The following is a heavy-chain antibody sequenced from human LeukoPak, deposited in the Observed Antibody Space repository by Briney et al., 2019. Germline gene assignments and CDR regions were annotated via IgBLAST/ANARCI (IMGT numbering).Heavy chain of an antibody. Sequence: SQTLSLTCAISGDSVSSNSAAWNWIRQSPSRGLEWLGRTYYRSKWYNDYAVSVKSRITINPDTSKNQLSLQLNSVTPEDTAVYYCARAYDTYYYESSGQSAFDIWGQGTMVTVSS. CDR2: TYYRSKWYN. CDR3: ARAYDTYYYESSGQSAFDI. CDR1: GDSVSSNSAA. J-gene: IGHJ3*02. V-gene: IGHV6-1*01. D-gene: IGHD3-22*01.